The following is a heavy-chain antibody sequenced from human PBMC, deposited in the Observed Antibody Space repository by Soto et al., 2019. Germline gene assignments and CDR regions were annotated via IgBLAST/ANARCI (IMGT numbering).Heavy chain of an antibody. D-gene: IGHD3-22*01. J-gene: IGHJ4*02. V-gene: IGHV3-21*06. CDR1: GFSFSSSD. CDR2: INYSGRYM. Sequence: EVQLVESGGGLVEPGGSLRLSCATSGFSFSSSDMTWVRQAPGKGLEYVSSINYSGRYMFYAGSLRGRFTVSRDNAKNSLYLQMNSLRAADTAVYYCARKSSSDSTGYDYFDYWGQGTLVTVSS. CDR3: ARKSSSDSTGYDYFDY.